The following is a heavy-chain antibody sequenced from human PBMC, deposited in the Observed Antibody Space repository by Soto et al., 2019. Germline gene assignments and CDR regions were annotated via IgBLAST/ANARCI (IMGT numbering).Heavy chain of an antibody. J-gene: IGHJ4*02. CDR3: ASGGAGSGPFTWELPDH. Sequence: QMQLVQSGAEVTKTGSSVTVSCQALGNTFSYRYLHWVRQAPGQALEWMGWIAPFSGDVHYAQKFQERVTLSRDRSINTAYMRMSSFRSEDTSIYFCASGGAGSGPFTWELPDHWGQGTLVTVSS. D-gene: IGHD1-26*01. V-gene: IGHV1-45*02. CDR1: GNTFSYRY. CDR2: IAPFSGDV.